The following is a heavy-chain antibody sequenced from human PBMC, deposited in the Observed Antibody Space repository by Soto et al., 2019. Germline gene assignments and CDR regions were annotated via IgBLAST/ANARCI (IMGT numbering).Heavy chain of an antibody. CDR1: GDSISSYY. Sequence: SETLSLTCTVSGDSISSYYWSWIRQPAGRGLEWIGHIYTSGTSYYNPSLKSRVTIFVDTSKNQLSLKLSSVTAADTAVYYCARMRQYCSRTNCYQDPWSQGTLVTVSS. D-gene: IGHD2-2*01. CDR3: ARMRQYCSRTNCYQDP. V-gene: IGHV4-4*08. J-gene: IGHJ5*02. CDR2: IYTSGTS.